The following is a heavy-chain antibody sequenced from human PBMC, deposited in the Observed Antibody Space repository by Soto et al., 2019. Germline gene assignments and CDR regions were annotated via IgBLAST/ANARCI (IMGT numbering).Heavy chain of an antibody. Sequence: QVQLVQSGAEVKEPGASVKVSCKTSGYTFTGYHIHWVRRAPGQGLEWMGWINTNTGDTNYAQKFQGWVTMTRDTSINTAYVQLSRLTSDDTAVYYCARWVGASNWFDPWGQGTLVTVSS. J-gene: IGHJ5*02. CDR3: ARWVGASNWFDP. V-gene: IGHV1-2*04. CDR1: GYTFTGYH. CDR2: INTNTGDT. D-gene: IGHD1-26*01.